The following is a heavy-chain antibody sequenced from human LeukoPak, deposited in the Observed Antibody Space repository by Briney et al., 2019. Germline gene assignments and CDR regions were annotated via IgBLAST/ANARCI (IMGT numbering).Heavy chain of an antibody. J-gene: IGHJ5*02. CDR2: IYTSGST. D-gene: IGHD6-13*01. V-gene: IGHV4-4*07. CDR1: GGSISSYY. CDR3: ARDTAAGWAGNWFDP. Sequence: SETLSLTCTVSGGSISSYYWSWIRQPAGKGLEWIGRIYTSGSTNYNPSLKSRVTMSVDTSKNQFSLKLSSVTAADTAVYYCARDTAAGWAGNWFDPWGQGTLVTVSS.